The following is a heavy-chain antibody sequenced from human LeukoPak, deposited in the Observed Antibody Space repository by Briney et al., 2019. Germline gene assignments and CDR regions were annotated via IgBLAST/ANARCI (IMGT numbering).Heavy chain of an antibody. V-gene: IGHV3-21*01. CDR2: VSSSSSYI. CDR1: GFIFNNYA. D-gene: IGHD6-13*01. J-gene: IGHJ4*02. CDR3: ARGIGRSSSWYALYYFDY. Sequence: GGSLRFSCAGSGFIFNNYAMQWVRQRPGKGLEWVSSVSSSSSYIYYADSVKGRFTISRDSAKNSLYLQMNSLRAEDTAVYYCARGIGRSSSWYALYYFDYWGQGTLVTVSS.